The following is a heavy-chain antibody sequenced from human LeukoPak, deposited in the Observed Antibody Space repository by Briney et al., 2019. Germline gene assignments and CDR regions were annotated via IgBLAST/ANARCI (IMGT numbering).Heavy chain of an antibody. V-gene: IGHV4-34*01. J-gene: IGHJ4*02. CDR3: AREHSGGNGLVDY. Sequence: SETLSLTCAVYGGSLSGYYWSWIRQPPGKGLEWIGEINHSGSTNYNPSLKSRVTISVDTSKNQFSLKLSSVTAADTAVYYCAREHSGGNGLVDYWGQGTLATVSS. D-gene: IGHD4-23*01. CDR2: INHSGST. CDR1: GGSLSGYY.